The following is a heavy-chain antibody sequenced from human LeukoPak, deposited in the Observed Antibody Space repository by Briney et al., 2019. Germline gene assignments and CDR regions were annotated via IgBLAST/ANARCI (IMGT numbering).Heavy chain of an antibody. D-gene: IGHD1-7*01. Sequence: ASVKVSCKASGGTFSRYAISWVRQDPGQGLEWMGGIIPIFGTANYAQKFQGRVTITTDESTSTAYMELSSLRSEDTAVYYCARVRTGSTSVDDYYYYMDVWGKGTTVTVSS. CDR3: ARVRTGSTSVDDYYYYMDV. CDR2: IIPIFGTA. V-gene: IGHV1-69*05. J-gene: IGHJ6*03. CDR1: GGTFSRYA.